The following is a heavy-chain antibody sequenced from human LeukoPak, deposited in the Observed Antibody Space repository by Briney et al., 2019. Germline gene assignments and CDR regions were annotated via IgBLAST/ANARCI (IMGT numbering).Heavy chain of an antibody. CDR2: IYRGGST. J-gene: IGHJ6*02. D-gene: IGHD3-10*01. CDR3: AREGQGSGTYYDYDGMDV. V-gene: IGHV3-53*01. Sequence: PGGSLRLSCAASGFTVTNNHMSWVRQAPGKGLEWVSVIYRGGSTYYADSVKGRFTISRDDSKNTLYVQMNNLRAEDSAVYYCAREGQGSGTYYDYDGMDVWGQGTTVTVSS. CDR1: GFTVTNNH.